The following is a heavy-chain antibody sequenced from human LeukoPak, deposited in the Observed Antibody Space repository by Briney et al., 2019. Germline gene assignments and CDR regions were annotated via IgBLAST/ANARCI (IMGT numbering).Heavy chain of an antibody. Sequence: ASVKVSCKASGGTFSSYTISWVRQAPGQGLEWMGRIIPILGIANYAQKFQGRVTITADKSTSTAYMELSSLRSEDTAVYYWALTTVVKKIDYWGQGTLVTVSS. J-gene: IGHJ4*02. D-gene: IGHD4-23*01. V-gene: IGHV1-69*02. CDR1: GGTFSSYT. CDR3: ALTTVVKKIDY. CDR2: IIPILGIA.